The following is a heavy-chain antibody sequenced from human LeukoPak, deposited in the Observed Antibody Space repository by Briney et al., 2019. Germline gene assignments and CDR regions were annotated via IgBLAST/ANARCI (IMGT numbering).Heavy chain of an antibody. CDR3: ARGHSSSSGVGDY. CDR2: ITSNGGGT. CDR1: GSTFSTSA. D-gene: IGHD6-6*01. J-gene: IGHJ4*02. V-gene: IGHV3-64*01. Sequence: GGSLRLSCAASGSTFSTSAMNWVRQAPGKGLEYVSAITSNGGGTYYANSVKGRFTVSRDNSKNTLYLQMGSLRTEDMGVYYCARGHSSSSGVGDYWGQGTLVTVSS.